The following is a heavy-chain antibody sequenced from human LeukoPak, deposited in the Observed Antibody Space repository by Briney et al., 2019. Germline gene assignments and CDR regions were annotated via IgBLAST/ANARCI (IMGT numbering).Heavy chain of an antibody. CDR2: ISSSSSTI. J-gene: IGHJ4*02. D-gene: IGHD3-3*01. Sequence: GGSLRLSCTASGFTFSNYGMNWVRQTPGKGLEWVSYISSSSSTIYYADSVKGRFTISRDSATNSLYLQMNSLGAEDTAVYYCASRNTYDFWSGYYSVSYFDYWGQGTLVTVSS. CDR3: ASRNTYDFWSGYYSVSYFDY. CDR1: GFTFSNYG. V-gene: IGHV3-48*04.